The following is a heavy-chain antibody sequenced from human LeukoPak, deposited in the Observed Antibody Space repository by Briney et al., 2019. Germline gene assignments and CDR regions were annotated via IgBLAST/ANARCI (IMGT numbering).Heavy chain of an antibody. CDR1: GFTFSSYG. CDR3: AKAPMIVVVIPSDYFDY. Sequence: GGSLRLSCAASGFTFSSYGMSWVRQAPGKGLEWVSAISGSGGSTYYADSVRGRFTISRDNSKNTLYLQMNSLRAEDTAVYYCAKAPMIVVVIPSDYFDYWGQGTLVTVSS. D-gene: IGHD3-22*01. CDR2: ISGSGGST. J-gene: IGHJ4*02. V-gene: IGHV3-23*01.